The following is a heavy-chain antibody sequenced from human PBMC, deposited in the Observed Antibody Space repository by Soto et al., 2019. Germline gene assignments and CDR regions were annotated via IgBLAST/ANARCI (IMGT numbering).Heavy chain of an antibody. CDR1: GGTFSSYA. D-gene: IGHD4-17*01. V-gene: IGHV1-69*13. CDR2: IIPIFGTA. Sequence: GASVKVSCKASGGTFSSYAISWVRQAPGQGLEWMGGIIPIFGTANYAQKFQGRVTITADESTSTAYMELSSLRSEDTAVYYCAFYGGNPIYFDYWGQGTLVTVSS. J-gene: IGHJ4*02. CDR3: AFYGGNPIYFDY.